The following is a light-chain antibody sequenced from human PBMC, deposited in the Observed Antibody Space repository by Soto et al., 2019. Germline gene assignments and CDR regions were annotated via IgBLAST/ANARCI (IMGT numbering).Light chain of an antibody. J-gene: IGLJ1*01. CDR2: EVS. CDR1: SSDVGGYNY. Sequence: LTQPACVSGSPGQSITISCTGTSSDVGGYNYVSWYQQHPGKAPKLIIFEVSYRPSGISNRFSASKSGDTASLTISGLQADDEADYYCCSYTDSRTHIFGSGTKVTVL. CDR3: CSYTDSRTHI. V-gene: IGLV2-14*01.